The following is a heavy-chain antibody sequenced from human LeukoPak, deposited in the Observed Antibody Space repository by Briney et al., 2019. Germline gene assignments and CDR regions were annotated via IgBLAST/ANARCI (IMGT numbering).Heavy chain of an antibody. J-gene: IGHJ4*02. CDR2: INPNSGGT. CDR3: ASSTLLWFGKKDAFDI. CDR1: GYTFTGYY. Sequence: ASVKVSCKASGYTFTGYYMHWVRQAPGQGLEWMGWINPNSGGTNYAQKFQGRVTMTEDTSTDTAYMELSSLRSEDTAVYYCASSTLLWFGKKDAFDIWGQGALVRVSS. D-gene: IGHD3-10*01. V-gene: IGHV1-2*02.